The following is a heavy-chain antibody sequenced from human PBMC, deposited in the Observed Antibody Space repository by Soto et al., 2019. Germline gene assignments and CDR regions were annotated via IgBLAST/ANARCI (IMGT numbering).Heavy chain of an antibody. V-gene: IGHV3-30*18. J-gene: IGHJ3*01. D-gene: IGHD3-22*01. Sequence: GGSLRLSCAASGFSFSRNGIHWVRQAPGKGLEWVAVISYDESTTFYADSVEGRFTISRDNSKNTLFLQMNSLRPEDTAVYYCSKAMIGSYDSDAFDVWGQGTMVTVSS. CDR1: GFSFSRNG. CDR2: ISYDESTT. CDR3: SKAMIGSYDSDAFDV.